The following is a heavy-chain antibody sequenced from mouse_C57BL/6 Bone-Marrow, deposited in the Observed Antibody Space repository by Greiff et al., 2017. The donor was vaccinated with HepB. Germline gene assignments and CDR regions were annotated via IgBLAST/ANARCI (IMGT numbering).Heavy chain of an antibody. V-gene: IGHV1-4*01. CDR2: INPSSGYT. D-gene: IGHD1-1*02. J-gene: IGHJ2*01. CDR1: GYTFTSYT. Sequence: QVQLQQSGAELARPGASVKMSCKASGYTFTSYTMHWVKQRPGQGLEWIGYINPSSGYTKYNQKFKDKATLTADKSSSTAYMQLSSLTSEDSAVYYWARWGLGVALGDYWGQGTTLTVSS. CDR3: ARWGLGVALGDY.